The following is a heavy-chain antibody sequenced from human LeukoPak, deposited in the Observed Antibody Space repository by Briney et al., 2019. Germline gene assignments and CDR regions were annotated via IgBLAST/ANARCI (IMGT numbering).Heavy chain of an antibody. J-gene: IGHJ1*01. CDR2: IIPILGIA. D-gene: IGHD1-26*01. Sequence: ASVKVSCKASGGTFSSYAISWVRQAPGQGLEWMGRIIPILGIANYAQKFQGRVTITADKSTSTAYMELSSLRSEDTAVYYCATSGSYYEYFQHWGQGTLVTVSS. CDR3: ATSGSYYEYFQH. V-gene: IGHV1-69*04. CDR1: GGTFSSYA.